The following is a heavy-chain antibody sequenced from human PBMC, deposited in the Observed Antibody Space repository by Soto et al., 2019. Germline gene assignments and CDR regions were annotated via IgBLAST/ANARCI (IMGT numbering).Heavy chain of an antibody. D-gene: IGHD3-10*01. V-gene: IGHV4-59*01. CDR3: ARVWGGAFDI. Sequence: SATLSLTCTVSVCSISSYYWSWIRQPPGKGLEWIGYIYYSGSTNYNPSLKSRVTISVDTSKNQFSLKLSSVTAADTAEYYCARVWGGAFDIWGKGTMVT. CDR2: IYYSGST. CDR1: VCSISSYY. J-gene: IGHJ3*02.